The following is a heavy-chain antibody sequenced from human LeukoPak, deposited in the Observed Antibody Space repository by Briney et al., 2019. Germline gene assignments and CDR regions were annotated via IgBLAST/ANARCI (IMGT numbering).Heavy chain of an antibody. CDR1: GFKFSSYS. Sequence: KPGGSLRLSCAASGFKFSSYSMKWVRQAPGKGLEWVSSISSSSSYIYYADSVKGRFTISRDNAKNSLYLQMNSLRAEDTAVYYCARARLRYFDWLSPPDYFDYWGQGTLVTVSS. D-gene: IGHD3-9*01. V-gene: IGHV3-21*01. CDR3: ARARLRYFDWLSPPDYFDY. J-gene: IGHJ4*02. CDR2: ISSSSSYI.